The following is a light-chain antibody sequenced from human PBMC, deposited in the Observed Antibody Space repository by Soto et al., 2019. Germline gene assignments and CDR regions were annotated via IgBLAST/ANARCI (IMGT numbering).Light chain of an antibody. CDR3: QDYNSYSEA. J-gene: IGKJ1*01. CDR1: QTISSW. CDR2: KAS. V-gene: IGKV1-5*03. Sequence: DIQMTQSPSTLSGSVGDRVTITCRASQTISSWLAWYQKKPGKAPKLLIYKASTLKSGVPSRFSGSGSGTEYTLTISSLPPDDFATYYCQDYNSYSEAFGQGTKVELK.